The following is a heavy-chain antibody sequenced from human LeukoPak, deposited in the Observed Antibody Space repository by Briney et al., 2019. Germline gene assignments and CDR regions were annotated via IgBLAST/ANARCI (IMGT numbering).Heavy chain of an antibody. V-gene: IGHV3-48*01. CDR3: AREPGDCSGGSCYHAFDI. Sequence: GGSLRLSCAASGFTFSSYTMHWVRQAPGKGLEWVSYISSSSSTLYYADSVKGRFTISRDNAKNSLYLQMNSLRAEDTTVYYCAREPGDCSGGSCYHAFDIWGQGTMVTVSS. CDR1: GFTFSSYT. J-gene: IGHJ3*02. CDR2: ISSSSSTL. D-gene: IGHD2-15*01.